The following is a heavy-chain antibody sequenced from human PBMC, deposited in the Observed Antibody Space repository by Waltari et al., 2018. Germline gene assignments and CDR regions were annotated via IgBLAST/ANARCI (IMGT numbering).Heavy chain of an antibody. CDR1: GGSISSGSAH. J-gene: IGHJ6*02. D-gene: IGHD3-9*01. Sequence: VQLQESGTGLVRPSQPLSLTCTVSGGSISSGSAHWTWIRQPAGKGLEWVGHIFTSGSTKYNPSLKSRVSVSLDTSENQFSLRLSSVTAADTAVYYCARDEARYYDIMTGGGYYGLDVWGQGTTVTVSS. CDR3: ARDEARYYDIMTGGGYYGLDV. V-gene: IGHV4-61*02. CDR2: IFTSGST.